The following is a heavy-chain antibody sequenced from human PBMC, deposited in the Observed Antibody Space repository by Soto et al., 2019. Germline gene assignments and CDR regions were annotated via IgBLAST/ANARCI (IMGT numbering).Heavy chain of an antibody. J-gene: IGHJ6*02. CDR1: GFTFSSYS. D-gene: IGHD2-2*01. CDR2: ISSSSSYI. CDR3: ARDKTRDCSSTSCYGGVGYGMDV. Sequence: VGSLRLSCAASGFTFSSYSMNWVRQAPGKGLEWVSSISSSSSYIYYADSVKGRFTISRDNAKNSLYLQMNSLRAEDTAVYYCARDKTRDCSSTSCYGGVGYGMDVWGQGTTVTVSS. V-gene: IGHV3-21*01.